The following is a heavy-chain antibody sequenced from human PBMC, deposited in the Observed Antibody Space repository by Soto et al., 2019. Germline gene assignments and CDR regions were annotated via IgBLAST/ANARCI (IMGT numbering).Heavy chain of an antibody. J-gene: IGHJ6*02. D-gene: IGHD6-19*01. Sequence: QVQLEESGGGVVQPGRSLRLSCAASGFTFRSYGMHWVRQAPGKGLEWVAVISYDGSNKYYEDSVKGRFTISRDNSKSTLFLQMNSLRVEDTSVYYCAKDLEVWLGYYYGMDAWGQGTTVTVSS. CDR1: GFTFRSYG. CDR2: ISYDGSNK. V-gene: IGHV3-30*18. CDR3: AKDLEVWLGYYYGMDA.